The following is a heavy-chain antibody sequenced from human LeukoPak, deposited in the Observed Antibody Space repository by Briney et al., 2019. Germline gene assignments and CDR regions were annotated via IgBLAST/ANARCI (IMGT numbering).Heavy chain of an antibody. CDR3: ARGEPWELEPYNWFDP. D-gene: IGHD1-26*01. V-gene: IGHV1-18*01. Sequence: ASVKVSCKASGYTFTSYGISWVRQAPGQGLEWMGWISAYNGNTNYAQKLQGRVTMTTDTSTSTAYMELRSLRSDDTAVYYCARGEPWELEPYNWFDPWGQGTLVTVSS. J-gene: IGHJ5*02. CDR1: GYTFTSYG. CDR2: ISAYNGNT.